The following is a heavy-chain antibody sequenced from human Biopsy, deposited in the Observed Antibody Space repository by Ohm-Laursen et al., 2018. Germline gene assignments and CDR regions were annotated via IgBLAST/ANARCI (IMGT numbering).Heavy chain of an antibody. V-gene: IGHV3-48*03. Sequence: SLRLSCAASGFTFSSYEMNWVRQAPGKGLEWVLYISSSGSTVYYADSVKGRFTISRDNAKNSLYLQMNSLRAEDTAVYYCARDGIVGARFNAFDIWGQGTMVTVSS. J-gene: IGHJ3*02. CDR1: GFTFSSYE. CDR2: ISSSGSTV. CDR3: ARDGIVGARFNAFDI. D-gene: IGHD1-26*01.